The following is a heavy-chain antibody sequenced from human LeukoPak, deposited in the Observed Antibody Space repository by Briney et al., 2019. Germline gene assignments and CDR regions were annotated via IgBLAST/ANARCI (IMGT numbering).Heavy chain of an antibody. CDR3: AKGALTMVRGDWFDP. CDR1: GFTFSSYA. V-gene: IGHV3-23*01. CDR2: ISGSGGST. J-gene: IGHJ5*02. D-gene: IGHD3-10*01. Sequence: GGSLRLSCAASGFTFSSYAMSWVRQAPGKGLQWVSGISGSGGSTYYADSVKGRFTISRDNSKNTLYLQMNSLRAEDTAVYYCAKGALTMVRGDWFDPWGQGTLVTVSS.